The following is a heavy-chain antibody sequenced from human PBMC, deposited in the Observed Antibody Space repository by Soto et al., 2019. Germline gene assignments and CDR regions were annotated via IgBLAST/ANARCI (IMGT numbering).Heavy chain of an antibody. D-gene: IGHD3-10*01. Sequence: QVPLVQSGAEVKKPGASAKVSCKASGYTFTDYNINWVRLAPGQGPQWMGWISAYSGNTFYAQNFQGRLTMTTDTSTSTAYMELRSLRSDDTAIYYCARQGAGAFDYWGQGTLVIVSS. CDR1: GYTFTDYN. J-gene: IGHJ4*02. CDR2: ISAYSGNT. CDR3: ARQGAGAFDY. V-gene: IGHV1-18*04.